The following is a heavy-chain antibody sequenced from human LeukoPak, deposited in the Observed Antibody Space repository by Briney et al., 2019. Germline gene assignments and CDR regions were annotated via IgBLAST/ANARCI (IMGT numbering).Heavy chain of an antibody. Sequence: ASVKVSCKASGYTFTSYYMHWVRQAPGQRLEWMGWINAGNGNTKYSQKFQGRVTITRDTSASTAYMELSSLRSEDTAVYYCARDRVVLLWFGELRGGDWFDPWGQGILVTVSS. CDR2: INAGNGNT. CDR1: GYTFTSYY. J-gene: IGHJ5*02. D-gene: IGHD3-10*01. V-gene: IGHV1-3*01. CDR3: ARDRVVLLWFGELRGGDWFDP.